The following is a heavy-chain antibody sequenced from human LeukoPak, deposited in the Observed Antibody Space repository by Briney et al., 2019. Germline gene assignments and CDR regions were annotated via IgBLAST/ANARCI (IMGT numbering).Heavy chain of an antibody. D-gene: IGHD3-10*01. Sequence: PGGSLRLSCAASGFTFSDYYMSWIRQAPGKGLEWVSCISSSGSTIYYADSVKGRFTISRDNAKNSLYLQMNSLRAEDTAVYYCARRAVRGVIIKYYYGMDVWGQGTTVTVSS. CDR1: GFTFSDYY. CDR2: ISSSGSTI. CDR3: ARRAVRGVIIKYYYGMDV. V-gene: IGHV3-11*01. J-gene: IGHJ6*02.